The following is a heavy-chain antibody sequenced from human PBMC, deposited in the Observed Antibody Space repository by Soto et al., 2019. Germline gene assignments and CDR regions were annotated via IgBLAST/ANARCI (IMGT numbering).Heavy chain of an antibody. J-gene: IGHJ5*02. D-gene: IGHD2-15*01. CDR2: IIPIFGTA. Sequence: SVKVSCKASGGPSSSYAISWVRQAPGQGLEWMGGIIPIFGTANYAQKFQGRVTITADEPTSTAYMELSSLRSEDTAAYYCARKVVTNWFDPWAQGTLVTVYS. CDR1: GGPSSSYA. V-gene: IGHV1-69*13. CDR3: ARKVVTNWFDP.